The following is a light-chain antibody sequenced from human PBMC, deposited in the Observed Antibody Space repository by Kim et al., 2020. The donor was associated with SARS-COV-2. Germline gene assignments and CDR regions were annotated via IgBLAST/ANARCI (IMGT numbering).Light chain of an antibody. V-gene: IGLV2-14*03. CDR3: SSYTSSSTWV. CDR1: SGDVGGITY. CDR2: DVS. J-gene: IGLJ3*02. Sequence: GRSITISCTETSGDVGGITYVSWYQHPPGKAPKLIIYDVSKRPSGVSNRFSGAKSGNTASLTISGLQAEDAANYYCSSYTSSSTWVFGGGTQLTVL.